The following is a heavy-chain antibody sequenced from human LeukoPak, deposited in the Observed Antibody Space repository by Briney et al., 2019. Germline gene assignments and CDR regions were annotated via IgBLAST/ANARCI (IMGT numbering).Heavy chain of an antibody. V-gene: IGHV1-8*03. Sequence: ASVKVSCKASGYTFTSYDINWVRQATGQGLEWMGWMNPNSGNTGYAQKFQGRVTITRNTSISTAYMELSSLRSEDRAVYYCARPNRRCSGGSCYPWAFDIWGQGTMVTVSS. D-gene: IGHD2-15*01. CDR3: ARPNRRCSGGSCYPWAFDI. CDR2: MNPNSGNT. J-gene: IGHJ3*02. CDR1: GYTFTSYD.